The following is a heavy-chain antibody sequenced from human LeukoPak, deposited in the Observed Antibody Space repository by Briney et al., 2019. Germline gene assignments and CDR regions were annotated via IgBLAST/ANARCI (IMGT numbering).Heavy chain of an antibody. J-gene: IGHJ4*02. CDR2: IYSGGST. Sequence: QPGGSLRLSCAASGFTVSSNYMSWVRQAPGKGLEWVSVIYSGGSTYYADSVKGRFTISRDNSKNTLYLQMNSLRPEDTAVYYCASPPHCGGDCYGELGYWGQGTLVTVSS. CDR1: GFTVSSNY. V-gene: IGHV3-53*01. CDR3: ASPPHCGGDCYGELGY. D-gene: IGHD2-21*02.